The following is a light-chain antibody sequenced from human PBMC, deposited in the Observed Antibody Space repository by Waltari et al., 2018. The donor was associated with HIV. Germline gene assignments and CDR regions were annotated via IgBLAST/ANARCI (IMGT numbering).Light chain of an antibody. CDR3: ATWDDSLSGVV. Sequence: QSVLPQPPSASGTPGQRVTIPSSGRCPNIVSNYVFWYQQLPGAAPRFLIYRDNQRPSGVPDRCSGAKSGTSASLAISGLRPEDEGDYYCATWDDSLSGVVFGGGTKLNVL. J-gene: IGLJ2*01. CDR2: RDN. V-gene: IGLV1-47*01. CDR1: CPNIVSNY.